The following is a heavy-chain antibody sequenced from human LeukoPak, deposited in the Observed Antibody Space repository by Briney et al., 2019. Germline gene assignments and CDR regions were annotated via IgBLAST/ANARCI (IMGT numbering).Heavy chain of an antibody. J-gene: IGHJ4*02. CDR2: INRNSGGA. Sequence: GASVKVSCKASGYTLTDFYMHWVRQVPGQGLAWLGWINRNSGGANYAQKFQGRVTMTRDTSISTAYMELSRLTSDDTAIYYCVRDLGYSSSSGDFDYWGQGTLVTVSS. CDR3: VRDLGYSSSSGDFDY. CDR1: GYTLTDFY. V-gene: IGHV1-2*02. D-gene: IGHD6-6*01.